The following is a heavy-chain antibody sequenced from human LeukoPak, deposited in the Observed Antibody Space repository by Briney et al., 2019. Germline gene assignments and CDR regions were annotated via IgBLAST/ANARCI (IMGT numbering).Heavy chain of an antibody. D-gene: IGHD4-11*01. V-gene: IGHV3-11*04. Sequence: GGSLRLSCAGSGFTFGDYYMTWVRQAPGKGLEWLSYTTSVGSSTYYADSVKGRFTISRDNAQNSMFLYMNSLRAEDTAVYYCASSLNTVIISPYFLEYWGQGTLVTVSS. CDR3: ASSLNTVIISPYFLEY. J-gene: IGHJ4*02. CDR1: GFTFGDYY. CDR2: TTSVGSST.